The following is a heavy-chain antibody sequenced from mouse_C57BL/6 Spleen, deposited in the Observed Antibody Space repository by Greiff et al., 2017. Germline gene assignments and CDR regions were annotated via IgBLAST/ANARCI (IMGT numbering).Heavy chain of an antibody. CDR2: INPNNGGT. Sequence: EVQLQQSGPELVKPGASVKISCKASGYTFTDYYMNWVKQSHGKSLEWIGDINPNNGGTSYNQKFKGKATLTVDKSSSTAYMELRSLTSEDSAVYYCARYPLYYGMDYWGQGTSVTVSS. CDR1: GYTFTDYY. J-gene: IGHJ4*01. V-gene: IGHV1-26*01. CDR3: ARYPLYYGMDY.